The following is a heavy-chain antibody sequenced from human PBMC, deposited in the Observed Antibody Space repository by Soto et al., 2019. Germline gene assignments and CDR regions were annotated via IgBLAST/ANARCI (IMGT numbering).Heavy chain of an antibody. D-gene: IGHD6-6*01. CDR3: ARALLVQQLVPATEVGWFDP. CDR1: GGTFSSYA. J-gene: IGHJ5*02. Sequence: ASVKVSCKASGGTFSSYAISWVRQAPGQGLEWMGGIIPIFGTANYAQKFQGRVTITADESTSTAYMELSSLRSEDTAVYYCARALLVQQLVPATEVGWFDPWGQGTLVTVSS. V-gene: IGHV1-69*13. CDR2: IIPIFGTA.